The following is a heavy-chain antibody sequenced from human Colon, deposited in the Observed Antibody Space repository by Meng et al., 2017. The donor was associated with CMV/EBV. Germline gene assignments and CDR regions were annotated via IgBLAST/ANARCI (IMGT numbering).Heavy chain of an antibody. CDR3: GRGTSSGLRY. CDR2: IIPILGIS. D-gene: IGHD3-22*01. V-gene: IGHV1-69*02. CDR1: GGSFNNIS. J-gene: IGHJ4*02. Sequence: SVQVSCKASGGSFNNISISWVRQAPGQGLEWMGRIIPILGISNYAQKFQGRVTIIADKSTSTAYMELSSLRSEDTAVYFCGRGTSSGLRYWGQGTLVTVSS.